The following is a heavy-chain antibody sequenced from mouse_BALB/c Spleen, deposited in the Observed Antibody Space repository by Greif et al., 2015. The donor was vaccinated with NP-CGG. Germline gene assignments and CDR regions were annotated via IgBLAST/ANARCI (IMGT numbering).Heavy chain of an antibody. V-gene: IGHV1S135*01. CDR1: GYAFTGSN. Sequence: VQLQQSGPELVKPGASVKVSCKASGYAFTGSNMYWVKQSHGKSLEWIGYIDPYNGGTTYTQKFKSKATLTVDKSSSTAYMHLNCLTSEDSAVYYCARDKIVGYFDVWGAGTTFPVSS. CDR3: ARDKIVGYFDV. CDR2: IDPYNGGT. D-gene: IGHD1-1*01. J-gene: IGHJ1*01.